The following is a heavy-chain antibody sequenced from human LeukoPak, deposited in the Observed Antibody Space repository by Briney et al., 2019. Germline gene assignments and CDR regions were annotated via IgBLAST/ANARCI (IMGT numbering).Heavy chain of an antibody. V-gene: IGHV1-18*01. D-gene: IGHD2-2*01. CDR3: ARGPRYCSSTSCYGTGVDY. J-gene: IGHJ4*02. CDR1: GYSFTSYG. Sequence: ASVKVSCKASGYSFTSYGISWVRQAPGQGLEWMGWISAYKGNTNYAQKLQGRVTMTTDTSTSTAYMELRSLRSDDTAVYYCARGPRYCSSTSCYGTGVDYWGQGTLVTVSS. CDR2: ISAYKGNT.